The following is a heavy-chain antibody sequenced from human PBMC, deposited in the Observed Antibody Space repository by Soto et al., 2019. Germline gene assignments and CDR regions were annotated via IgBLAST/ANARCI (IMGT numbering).Heavy chain of an antibody. CDR3: LRYCSSTSCSPDYYYGMDV. CDR2: IIPIFGTA. J-gene: IGHJ6*02. D-gene: IGHD2-2*01. V-gene: IGHV1-69*06. Sequence: ASVKVSCKASGVTFSSYAISWVRQAPGQGLEWMGGIIPIFGTANYAQKFQGRVTITADKSTSTAYMELSSLRSEDTAVYYCLRYCSSTSCSPDYYYGMDVWGQGTTVTVSS. CDR1: GVTFSSYA.